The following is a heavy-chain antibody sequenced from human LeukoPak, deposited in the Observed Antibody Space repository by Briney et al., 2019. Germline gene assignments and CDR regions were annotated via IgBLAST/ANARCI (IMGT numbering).Heavy chain of an antibody. V-gene: IGHV3-48*01. CDR2: ISSSSSTI. D-gene: IGHD3-16*02. Sequence: PGGSLRLSCAVSGFTVSGNYMSWVRQAPGKGLEWVSYISSSSSTIYYADSVKGRFTISRDNAKNSLYLQMNSLRAEDTAVYYCARAHHRRVYDYVWGSYPYWGQGTLVTVSS. J-gene: IGHJ4*02. CDR3: ARAHHRRVYDYVWGSYPY. CDR1: GFTVSGNY.